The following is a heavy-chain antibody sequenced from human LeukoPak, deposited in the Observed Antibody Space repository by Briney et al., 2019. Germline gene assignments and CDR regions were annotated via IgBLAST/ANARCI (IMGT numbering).Heavy chain of an antibody. CDR3: ARGQQWLADFDY. D-gene: IGHD6-19*01. J-gene: IGHJ4*02. CDR2: INPNSGGT. CDR1: GYTFTGYY. V-gene: IGHV1-2*02. Sequence: GASVQVSCKASGYTFTGYYMHWVRPAPGQGLEWMGWINPNSGGTSFAQKFQGRVTMTRDTSISTAYMELSRLRSDDTAVYYCARGQQWLADFDYWGQGTLVTVSS.